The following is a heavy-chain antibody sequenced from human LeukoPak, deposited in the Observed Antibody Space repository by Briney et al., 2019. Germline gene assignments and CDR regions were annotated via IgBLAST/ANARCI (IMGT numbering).Heavy chain of an antibody. CDR1: GGSFSGYY. D-gene: IGHD3-16*02. CDR2: INHSGST. CDR3: ARAGDYVWGSYPSFDY. V-gene: IGHV4-34*01. J-gene: IGHJ4*02. Sequence: SETLSLTCAVYGGSFSGYYWSWIRQPPGKGLEWIGEINHSGSTNYNPSLKGRVTISVDTSKNQFSLKLSSVTAADTAVYYCARAGDYVWGSYPSFDYWGQGTLVTVSS.